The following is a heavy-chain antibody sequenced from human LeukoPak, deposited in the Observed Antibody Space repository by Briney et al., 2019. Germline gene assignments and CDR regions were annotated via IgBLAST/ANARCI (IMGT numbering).Heavy chain of an antibody. CDR1: GYNFTSYW. D-gene: IGHD6-19*01. V-gene: IGHV5-51*01. J-gene: IGHJ4*02. Sequence: GESLKISCKGSGYNFTSYWIGWVRQMPGKGLEWMGIIYPGDSDIRYSPSFQGQVTISVDKSISTSYLQWSSLKASDTAIYYCARASSAWYMFDYWGQGTLVIVSS. CDR2: IYPGDSDI. CDR3: ARASSAWYMFDY.